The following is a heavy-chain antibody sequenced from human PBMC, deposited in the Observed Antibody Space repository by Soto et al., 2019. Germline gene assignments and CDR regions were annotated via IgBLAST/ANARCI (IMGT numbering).Heavy chain of an antibody. Sequence: EASVKVSCKVSGYTLTELSMHWVRQAPGKGLEWMGGFDTEDGETIYAQKNQGRVTMTEDTSTDTAYMELSSLSSEDTAVYYCATGVVAAAGNFDYWGQGTLVTVSS. V-gene: IGHV1-24*01. CDR2: FDTEDGET. CDR3: ATGVVAAAGNFDY. J-gene: IGHJ4*02. CDR1: GYTLTELS. D-gene: IGHD6-13*01.